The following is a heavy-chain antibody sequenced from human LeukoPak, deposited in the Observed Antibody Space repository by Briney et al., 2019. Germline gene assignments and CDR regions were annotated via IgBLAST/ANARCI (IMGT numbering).Heavy chain of an antibody. Sequence: GGSLRLSCAASGFTFSSYSMNWVRQAPGKGLEWVSYISSRSSTIYYADYVKGRFTISRDNAKNSLYLQMNSLRDEDTAVYYCARDTYYYDSSGYYFDYWGQGTLVTVSS. D-gene: IGHD3-22*01. CDR3: ARDTYYYDSSGYYFDY. J-gene: IGHJ4*02. V-gene: IGHV3-48*02. CDR1: GFTFSSYS. CDR2: ISSRSSTI.